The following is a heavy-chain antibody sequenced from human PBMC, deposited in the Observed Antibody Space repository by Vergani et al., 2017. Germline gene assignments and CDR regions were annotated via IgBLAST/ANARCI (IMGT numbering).Heavy chain of an antibody. D-gene: IGHD4-11*01. CDR3: ARERPPTVTIDY. Sequence: QVQLQESGPGLVKPSQTLSLTCTVSGDSISSSSYYWSWIRQPAGKGLEWIGRIYSSGSTNYNPSLKSRVTISVDTSKNQFSLRLDSVTAADTAVYYRARERPPTVTIDYWGQGTLVTVSS. CDR1: GDSISSSSYY. CDR2: IYSSGST. V-gene: IGHV4-61*02. J-gene: IGHJ4*02.